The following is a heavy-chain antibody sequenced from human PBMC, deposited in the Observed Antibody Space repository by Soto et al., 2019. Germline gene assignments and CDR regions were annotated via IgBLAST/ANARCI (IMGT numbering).Heavy chain of an antibody. Sequence: GESLKMSCKGSGYSFTSYWISWVRQMPGKALEWMGRIDPSDSYTNYSPSFQGHVTISADKSISTAYLQWSSLKASDTAMYYCARLRYCSGGSCSWPLDYWGQGTLVTVSS. CDR2: IDPSDSYT. CDR1: GYSFTSYW. CDR3: ARLRYCSGGSCSWPLDY. J-gene: IGHJ4*02. D-gene: IGHD2-15*01. V-gene: IGHV5-10-1*01.